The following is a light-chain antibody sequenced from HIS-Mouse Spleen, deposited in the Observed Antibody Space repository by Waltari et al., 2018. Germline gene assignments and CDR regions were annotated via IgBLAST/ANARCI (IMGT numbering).Light chain of an antibody. V-gene: IGLV3-25*03. CDR3: CSYAGSSTLV. Sequence: SYELTQPPSVSVSPGQTARLTCSGDALPQHYAYWYQQTPGQAPVLVIYKDSERPSGVSNRFSGSKSGNTASLTISGLQAEDEADYYCCSYAGSSTLVFGGGTKLTVL. J-gene: IGLJ2*01. CDR1: ALPQHY. CDR2: KDS.